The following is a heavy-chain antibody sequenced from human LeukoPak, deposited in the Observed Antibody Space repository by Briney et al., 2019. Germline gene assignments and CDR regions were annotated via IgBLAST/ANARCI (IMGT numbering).Heavy chain of an antibody. CDR3: ARGGIAVSGIDLEDC. CDR1: GFTFSRCD. Sequence: GGSLRLSCAASGFTFSRCDMFWFRQVPGKGLEGVSTIGTGGDIYYSDSVKGRFTISRENAKNSLYLQMNSLSAGDTAVYFCARGGIAVSGIDLEDCWGQGTLVTVSS. D-gene: IGHD6-19*01. V-gene: IGHV3-13*01. J-gene: IGHJ4*02. CDR2: IGTGGDI.